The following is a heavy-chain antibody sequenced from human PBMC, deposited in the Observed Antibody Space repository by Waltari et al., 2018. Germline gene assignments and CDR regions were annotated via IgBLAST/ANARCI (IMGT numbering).Heavy chain of an antibody. V-gene: IGHV4-59*08. CDR2: IYYSGRT. D-gene: IGHD3-16*01. Sequence: QVQLQESGPGLVKPSETLSLTCTVSGGSISSYYWSWIRQPPGKGLEWIGYIYYSGRTHPTPPLTGRLTISVDPSKNQSSLKLSSAPAADAAVYSCARHPPGGGGDWFDPWGQGTLVTVSS. CDR1: GGSISSYY. CDR3: ARHPPGGGGDWFDP. J-gene: IGHJ5*02.